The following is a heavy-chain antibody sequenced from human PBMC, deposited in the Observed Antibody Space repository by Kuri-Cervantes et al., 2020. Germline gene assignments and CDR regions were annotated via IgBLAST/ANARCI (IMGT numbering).Heavy chain of an antibody. D-gene: IGHD3-16*01. CDR1: GGSISSYY. CDR3: AVGAGHNWFDP. V-gene: IGHV4-59*13. CDR2: IYYSGST. J-gene: IGHJ5*02. Sequence: GSLRLSCTVPGGSISSYYWSWIRQPPGKGLEWIGYIYYSGSTNYNPSLKSRVTISVDTSKNQFSLKLSSVTAADTAVYYGAVGAGHNWFDPWGQGTLVTVSS.